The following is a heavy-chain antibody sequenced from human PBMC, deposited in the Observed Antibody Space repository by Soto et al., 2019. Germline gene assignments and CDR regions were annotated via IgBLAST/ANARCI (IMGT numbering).Heavy chain of an antibody. Sequence: PSETLSLTCTVSGGSISSSSYYWGWIRQPPGKGLAWIGSIYYSGSNYYNPSLKSRVTISVDTSKNRFSLKLSSVTAADTAVYYCARWKGLLWFGDPYWGQGTLVTVSS. CDR3: ARWKGLLWFGDPY. CDR2: IYYSGSN. D-gene: IGHD3-10*01. J-gene: IGHJ4*02. V-gene: IGHV4-39*01. CDR1: GGSISSSSYY.